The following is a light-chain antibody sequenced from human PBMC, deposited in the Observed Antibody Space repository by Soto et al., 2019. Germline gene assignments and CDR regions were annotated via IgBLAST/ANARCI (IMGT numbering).Light chain of an antibody. V-gene: IGKV3-20*01. J-gene: IGKJ3*01. CDR3: QKYGSSPPFS. CDR1: QSVSSY. Sequence: TQSPATLSVSSGERATLSFRASQSVSSYLAWYQQKPGHGPPLLIYAASTTPPGSPDRFSGSGSGTDITLTISSLEPEHFAVYHCQKYGSSPPFSFGPGTKVDIK. CDR2: AAS.